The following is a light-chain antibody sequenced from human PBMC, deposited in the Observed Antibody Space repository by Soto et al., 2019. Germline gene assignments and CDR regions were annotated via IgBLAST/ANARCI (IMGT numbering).Light chain of an antibody. CDR3: SSYTSRSTVV. V-gene: IGLV2-14*01. CDR2: DVS. J-gene: IGLJ2*01. Sequence: QSALTQPASMSGSPGQSITISCTGTSSDVGGYNYVSWYQRHPVKAPKLMIYDVSNRPSGVSNRFSGSKSGNTASLTISGLQAEDEADYYCSSYTSRSTVVFGGGTKLTVL. CDR1: SSDVGGYNY.